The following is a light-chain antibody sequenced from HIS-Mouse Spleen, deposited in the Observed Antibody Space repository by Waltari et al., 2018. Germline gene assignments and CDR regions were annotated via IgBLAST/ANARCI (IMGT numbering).Light chain of an antibody. CDR2: EVS. CDR3: SSYTSSSTV. Sequence: QSALTQPPSVSGSPGQSVTISCTGTSSDVGSYNRVSWYQQPPGTAPNLMIYEVSNRPAGVPDRFSGSKSGTTASLTISGLQAEDEADYYCSSYTSSSTVFGTGTKVTVL. V-gene: IGLV2-18*02. J-gene: IGLJ1*01. CDR1: SSDVGSYNR.